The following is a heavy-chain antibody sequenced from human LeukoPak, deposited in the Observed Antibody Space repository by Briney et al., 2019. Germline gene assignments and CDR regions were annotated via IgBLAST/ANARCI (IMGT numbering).Heavy chain of an antibody. CDR3: TTELGLSFGLRYFDH. V-gene: IGHV3-15*01. CDR1: GFTFSNAW. CDR2: IKSKINGETT. J-gene: IGHJ4*02. Sequence: PGGSLRLSCAASGFTFSNAWMSWVRQAPGKGLEWVGHIKSKINGETTGYAAPVKGRFTISRDDSKNMLYLQMNSLKTEDTAVYYCTTELGLSFGLRYFDHWGQGTSATVSS. D-gene: IGHD3-10*01.